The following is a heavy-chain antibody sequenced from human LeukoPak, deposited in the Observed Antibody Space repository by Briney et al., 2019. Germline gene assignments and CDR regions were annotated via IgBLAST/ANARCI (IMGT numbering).Heavy chain of an antibody. CDR1: GDTFTIND. CDR2: MNPNSGNT. J-gene: IGHJ3*02. CDR3: AIVTAAGTWAFDI. D-gene: IGHD6-13*01. Sequence: ASVKVSCKASGDTFTINDINWVRQATGQGLEWMGWMNPNSGNTGYAQKFQGRVTMTRNTSISTSYMELTNLRSEDTAVYYCAIVTAAGTWAFDIWGQGTTVTVSS. V-gene: IGHV1-8*01.